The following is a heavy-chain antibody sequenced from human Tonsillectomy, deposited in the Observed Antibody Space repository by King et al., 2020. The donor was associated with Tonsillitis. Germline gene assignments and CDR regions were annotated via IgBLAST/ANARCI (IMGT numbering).Heavy chain of an antibody. J-gene: IGHJ4*02. V-gene: IGHV3-9*01. CDR2: VSWNSGNI. Sequence: VQLVESGGGLVQPGRSLRLSCAASGFTFDDYAMHWVRQAPGKVLEWISGVSWNSGNIGYADSVRGRFTVSRDNAKNSLYLQMNSLRTEDTAFYYCVKEIRGFDSSGYFDYWGQGTLVTVSS. CDR1: GFTFDDYA. D-gene: IGHD3-22*01. CDR3: VKEIRGFDSSGYFDY.